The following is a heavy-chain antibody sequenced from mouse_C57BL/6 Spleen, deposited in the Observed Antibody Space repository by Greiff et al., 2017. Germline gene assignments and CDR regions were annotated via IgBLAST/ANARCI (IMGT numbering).Heavy chain of an antibody. V-gene: IGHV1-82*01. CDR3: ARNTMITTGFAY. CDR1: GYAFSSSW. D-gene: IGHD2-4*01. J-gene: IGHJ3*01. CDR2: IYPGDGDT. Sequence: VQLHQSGPELVKPGASVKISCKASGYAFSSSWMNWVKQRPGKGLEWIGRIYPGDGDTNYNGKFKGKATLTADKSSSTAYMQLSSLTSEDSAVYFCARNTMITTGFAYWGQGTLVTVSA.